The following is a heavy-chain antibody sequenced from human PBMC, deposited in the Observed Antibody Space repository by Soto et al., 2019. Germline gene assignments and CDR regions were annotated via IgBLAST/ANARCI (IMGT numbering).Heavy chain of an antibody. J-gene: IGHJ3*01. CDR1: GYTFTTNF. D-gene: IGHD3-16*01. V-gene: IGHV1-46*03. CDR3: ARAQYDSDAFDF. CDR2: ISPGGGTT. Sequence: VQLVQSGAEVKKPGASVKISCKASGYTFTTNFIHWIRQAPGQGLEWVGIISPGGGTTVYAQKFQGRVTMTRDTSTSTVYMELRNLRSEDTAVFYCARAQYDSDAFDFWGQGTMVIVSS.